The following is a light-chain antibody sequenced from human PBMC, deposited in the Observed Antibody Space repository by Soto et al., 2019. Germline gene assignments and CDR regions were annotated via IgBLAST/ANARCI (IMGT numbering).Light chain of an antibody. CDR1: SSNIGSNY. CDR2: RNN. J-gene: IGLJ3*02. CDR3: AAWDDSLSGVV. Sequence: QLALTQPPSASGTPGQRVTISCSGSSSNIGSNYVYWYQQLPGTAPKLLIYRNNQRPSGVPDRFSGSKSGTSASLAISGLRSEDEANYYCAAWDDSLSGVVFGGGTKLTVL. V-gene: IGLV1-47*01.